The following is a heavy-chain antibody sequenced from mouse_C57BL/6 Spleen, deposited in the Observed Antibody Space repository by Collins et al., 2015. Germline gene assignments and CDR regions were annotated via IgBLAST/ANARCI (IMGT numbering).Heavy chain of an antibody. CDR3: STGYS. D-gene: IGHD1-2*01. Sequence: KDDYMHWVKQRPEQGLEWIGWIDPENGDTEYSSRFQGKATITADTSSNTAYLQLSSLTSEDTAVYYCSTGYSWGQGTTLTVSS. CDR2: IDPENGDT. V-gene: IGHV14-4*01. CDR1: KDDY. J-gene: IGHJ2*01.